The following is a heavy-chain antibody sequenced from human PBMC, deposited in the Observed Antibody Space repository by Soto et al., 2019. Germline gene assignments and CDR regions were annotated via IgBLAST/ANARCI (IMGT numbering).Heavy chain of an antibody. CDR3: ARHAWVQLERDGLRTIDY. V-gene: IGHV4-39*01. CDR1: GGSISSSSYY. Sequence: QLQLQESGPGLVKPSETLSLTCTVSGGSISSSSYYWGWIRQPPGKGLEWIGSIYYSGSTYYNPSLKSRVTISVDTSKNQFSLKLSSVTAADTAVYYCARHAWVQLERDGLRTIDYWGQGTLVTVSS. CDR2: IYYSGST. J-gene: IGHJ4*02. D-gene: IGHD1-1*01.